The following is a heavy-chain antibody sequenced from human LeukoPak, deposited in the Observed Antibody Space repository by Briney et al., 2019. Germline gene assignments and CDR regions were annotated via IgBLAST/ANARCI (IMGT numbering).Heavy chain of an antibody. V-gene: IGHV4-59*01. CDR3: ARTSADYYDSSGYYKDPRPRKYYYYMDV. D-gene: IGHD3-22*01. J-gene: IGHJ6*03. Sequence: PSETLSLTCTVSGGSISSYYWSWIRQPPGKGLEWIGYIYYSGSTNYNPSLKSRVTISVDTSKNQFSLKLSSVPAADTAVYYCARTSADYYDSSGYYKDPRPRKYYYYMDVWGKGTTVTVSS. CDR2: IYYSGST. CDR1: GGSISSYY.